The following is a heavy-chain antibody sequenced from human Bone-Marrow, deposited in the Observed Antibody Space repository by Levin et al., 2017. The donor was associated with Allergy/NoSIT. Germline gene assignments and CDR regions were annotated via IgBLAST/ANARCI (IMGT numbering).Heavy chain of an antibody. D-gene: IGHD2-21*01. V-gene: IGHV4-61*01. Sequence: GSLRLSCTVSSASFSRGPYFWTWLRQPPGKSLEWLGYIDYSGSTSYDPSLKSRLTISIDTSKNQFSLNLSSVTAADTAVYYCARLFPRQKYSFDHWGQGTLVTVSS. CDR3: ARLFPRQKYSFDH. CDR2: IDYSGST. CDR1: SASFSRGPYF. J-gene: IGHJ4*02.